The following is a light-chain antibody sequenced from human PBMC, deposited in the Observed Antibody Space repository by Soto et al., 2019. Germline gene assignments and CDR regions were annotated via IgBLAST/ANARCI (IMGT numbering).Light chain of an antibody. J-gene: IGLJ2*01. CDR2: DVN. CDR3: TSWTTSTTMI. V-gene: IGLV2-14*03. Sequence: QLVLTQPASVSGSPGQSITISCTGTSSDIGAYNYVSWYQQHPGKAPKLMIYDVNIRPSGVSNRFSGSKSGNTASVTISGLQAEDEADYYCTSWTTSTTMIFGGGTKVTVL. CDR1: SSDIGAYNY.